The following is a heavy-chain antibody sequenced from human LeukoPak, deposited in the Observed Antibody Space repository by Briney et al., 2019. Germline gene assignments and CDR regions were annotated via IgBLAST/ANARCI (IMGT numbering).Heavy chain of an antibody. CDR3: ARLSEQPGYNWFDP. Sequence: SETLSLTCTVSGGSISRSSYYWGWIRQPPGKGLEWIGSIYYSGSTFYNPSLKSRVTISVDTSKNQFSVSLSSVTAADTALYYCARLSEQPGYNWFDPWGQGTLVTVSA. CDR2: IYYSGST. V-gene: IGHV4-39*01. D-gene: IGHD6-13*01. J-gene: IGHJ5*02. CDR1: GGSISRSSYY.